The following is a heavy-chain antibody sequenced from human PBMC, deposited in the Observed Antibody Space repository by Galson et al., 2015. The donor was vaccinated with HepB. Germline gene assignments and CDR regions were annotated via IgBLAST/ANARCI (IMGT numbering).Heavy chain of an antibody. CDR3: SRGGVAKIGGPTFDY. V-gene: IGHV1-18*01. CDR2: ISTYSFDT. CDR1: GYIFSNYN. Sequence: SVNVSCKASGYIFSNYNINWVRQAPGQGLEWMGWISTYSFDTDYAQKFQGRVTLTTDTSATTAYIELRSLTADDTAIYYCSRGGVAKIGGPTFDYLGQGALVAVSS. J-gene: IGHJ4*02. D-gene: IGHD5-24*01.